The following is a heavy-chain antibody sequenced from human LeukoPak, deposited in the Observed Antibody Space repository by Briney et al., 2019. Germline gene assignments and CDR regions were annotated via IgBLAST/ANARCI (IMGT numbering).Heavy chain of an antibody. CDR3: ARDCSGRNWARDFDY. Sequence: QTGGSLRLSCAASGFTFSSYWMSWVRQAPGKGLEWVANIKQDGSEKYYVDSVKGRFTISRDNAKNSLYLQMNSLRAEDTAVYYCARDCSGRNWARDFDYWGQGTLVTVSS. V-gene: IGHV3-7*01. J-gene: IGHJ4*02. CDR2: IKQDGSEK. D-gene: IGHD2-15*01. CDR1: GFTFSSYW.